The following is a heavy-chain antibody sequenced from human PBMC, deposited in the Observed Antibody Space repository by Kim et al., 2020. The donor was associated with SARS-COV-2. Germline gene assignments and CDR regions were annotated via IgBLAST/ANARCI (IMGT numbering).Heavy chain of an antibody. Sequence: ASVKVSCKASGYTFTSYAMNWVRQAPGQGLEWMGWINTNTGNPTYAQGFTGRFVFSLDTSVSTAYLQISSLKAEDTAVYYCARPMYSSSWYGGYYYYYGMDVWGQGTTVTVSS. D-gene: IGHD6-13*01. CDR3: ARPMYSSSWYGGYYYYYGMDV. V-gene: IGHV7-4-1*02. CDR1: GYTFTSYA. CDR2: INTNTGNP. J-gene: IGHJ6*02.